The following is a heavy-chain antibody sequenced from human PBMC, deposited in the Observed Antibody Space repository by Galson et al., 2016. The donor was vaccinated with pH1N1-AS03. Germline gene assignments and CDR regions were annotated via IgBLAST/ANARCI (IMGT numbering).Heavy chain of an antibody. D-gene: IGHD2-15*01. CDR3: ATRRSWHCSGYMCDSGCDN. CDR2: IYWDGDK. J-gene: IGHJ4*02. CDR1: GFALSTTGEG. V-gene: IGHV2-5*02. Sequence: PALVKPTQTLTLTCTFSGFALSTTGEGVGWVRQPPGKALEWLALIYWDGDKTYTPSLKSRLSITKSTSIYQVVLTMTNMDPVDTGTYYWATRRSWHCSGYMCDSGCDNWGQGTPVTVAA.